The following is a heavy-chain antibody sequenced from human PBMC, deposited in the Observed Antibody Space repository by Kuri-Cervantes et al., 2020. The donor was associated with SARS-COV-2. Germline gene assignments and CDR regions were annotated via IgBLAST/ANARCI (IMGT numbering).Heavy chain of an antibody. Sequence: GGSLRLSCAASGFTFSIYSMNWVRQAPGKGLEWVSSITSTSGSLYYADSVKGRFTISRDNAGNSLYLQMDGLRAEDTAVYYCVRRVAGSSTWYGDCWGQGILVTVSS. J-gene: IGHJ4*02. V-gene: IGHV3-21*01. CDR1: GFTFSIYS. CDR2: ITSTSGSL. CDR3: VRRVAGSSTWYGDC. D-gene: IGHD6-13*01.